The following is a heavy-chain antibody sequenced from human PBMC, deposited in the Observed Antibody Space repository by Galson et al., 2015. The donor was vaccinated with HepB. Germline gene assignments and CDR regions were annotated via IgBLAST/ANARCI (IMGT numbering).Heavy chain of an antibody. CDR3: AKDGGLAAAGPSY. Sequence: SLRLSCAASGFTFSNYGMHWVRQAPGEGLEWVAVISYDGSNKYYADSVKGRFTISRDNSKNTLYLQMNSLRTEDTAVYYCAKDGGLAAAGPSYWGQGTLVIVSS. CDR1: GFTFSNYG. V-gene: IGHV3-30*18. D-gene: IGHD6-13*01. CDR2: ISYDGSNK. J-gene: IGHJ4*02.